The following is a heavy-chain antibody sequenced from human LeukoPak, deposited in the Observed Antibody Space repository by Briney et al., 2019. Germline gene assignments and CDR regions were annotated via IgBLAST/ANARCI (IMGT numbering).Heavy chain of an antibody. Sequence: GASVKVSCKASGYTFISYDISWVRQAPGQGLEWMGRISAYNGNTNYAQKLQGRVTMTTDTSTSTAYMELRSLRSDDTAVYYCARGVAARPLNWFDPWGQGTLVTVSS. V-gene: IGHV1-18*01. CDR2: ISAYNGNT. J-gene: IGHJ5*02. CDR1: GYTFISYD. CDR3: ARGVAARPLNWFDP. D-gene: IGHD6-6*01.